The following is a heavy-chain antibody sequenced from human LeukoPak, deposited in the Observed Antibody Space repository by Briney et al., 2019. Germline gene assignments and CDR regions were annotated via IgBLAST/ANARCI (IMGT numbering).Heavy chain of an antibody. CDR3: ARDLMVRGVISKPFDY. CDR1: GGSISTSSYY. D-gene: IGHD3-10*01. CDR2: ISYSGST. V-gene: IGHV4-39*07. J-gene: IGHJ4*02. Sequence: SETLSLTCTVSGGSISTSSYYWGWIRQPPGKGLEWIGSISYSGSTYYNPSLKSRVTISVDTSKNQFSLKLSSATAADTAVYYCARDLMVRGVISKPFDYWGQGTLVTVSS.